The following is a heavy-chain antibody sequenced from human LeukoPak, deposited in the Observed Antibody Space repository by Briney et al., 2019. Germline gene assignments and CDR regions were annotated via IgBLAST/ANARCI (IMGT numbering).Heavy chain of an antibody. D-gene: IGHD2-21*01. Sequence: PSETLSLTCTVSGGSISSSSYYGGWIRQPPGKGLEWIGSIYYSGSTYYNPSLNSRVTISVDTSKNQFSLKLSSLTAADTAVYYCARGPFQGDVWGQGTTVTVSS. CDR2: IYYSGST. J-gene: IGHJ6*02. CDR3: ARGPFQGDV. CDR1: GGSISSSSYY. V-gene: IGHV4-39*07.